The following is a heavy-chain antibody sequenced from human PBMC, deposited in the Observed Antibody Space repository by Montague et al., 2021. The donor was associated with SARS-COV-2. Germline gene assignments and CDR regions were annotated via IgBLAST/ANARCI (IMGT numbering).Heavy chain of an antibody. V-gene: IGHV4-34*01. J-gene: IGHJ6*03. CDR3: ARLREGVVPDPILGLGPFYPYYYMDV. CDR1: GTSFSGYY. Sequence: SETLSLTCAVHGTSFSGYYWNWIRQPPGKGLEWIGEINHGGSTKYNPSLKSRLTISADTSKNRFSLKLTSVTAPDTGVYYGARLREGVVPDPILGLGPFYPYYYMDVWGKGTTVTVSS. D-gene: IGHD2-2*01. CDR2: INHGGST.